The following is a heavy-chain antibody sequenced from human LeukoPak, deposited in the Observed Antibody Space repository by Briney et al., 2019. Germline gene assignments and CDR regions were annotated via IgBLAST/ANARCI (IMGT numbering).Heavy chain of an antibody. V-gene: IGHV5-51*01. CDR2: IYPGDSDT. D-gene: IGHD2-2*01. J-gene: IGHJ4*02. CDR3: ARLGVVVPAAIGEFDY. Sequence: HGESLKISCKGSGTSFTNHWIGWVRQMPGKGLEWMGIIYPGDSDTRYSPSVQGQVTISVDKSISTAYLQWSSLKASDTAMYYCARLGVVVPAAIGEFDYWGQGTLVTVSS. CDR1: GTSFTNHW.